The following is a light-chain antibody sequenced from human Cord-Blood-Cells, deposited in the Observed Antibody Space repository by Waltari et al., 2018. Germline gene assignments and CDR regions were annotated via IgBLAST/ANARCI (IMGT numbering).Light chain of an antibody. V-gene: IGKV1-9*01. Sequence: DIQLTQSPSFLSASVGDRVTITCRASQGISSYLAWYQQKPGKAPKLLIYAASNLQSGVXXRFSGSGXGTEFTLTISSLQPEDFATYYCQQLNSYPITFGQGTRLEIK. CDR2: AAS. J-gene: IGKJ5*01. CDR1: QGISSY. CDR3: QQLNSYPIT.